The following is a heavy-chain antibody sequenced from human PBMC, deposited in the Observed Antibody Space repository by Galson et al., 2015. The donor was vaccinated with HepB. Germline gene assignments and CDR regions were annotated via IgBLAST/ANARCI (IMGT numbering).Heavy chain of an antibody. CDR3: ARDGSSGYSDY. J-gene: IGHJ4*02. V-gene: IGHV3-30-3*01. Sequence: SLRLSCAASGFTFSSYAMHWVRQAPGKGLEWVAVISYDGSNKYYADSVKGRFTISRDNSKNTLYLQMNSLRAEDTAVYYCARDGSSGYSDYWGQGTLVTVSS. CDR2: ISYDGSNK. CDR1: GFTFSSYA. D-gene: IGHD3-22*01.